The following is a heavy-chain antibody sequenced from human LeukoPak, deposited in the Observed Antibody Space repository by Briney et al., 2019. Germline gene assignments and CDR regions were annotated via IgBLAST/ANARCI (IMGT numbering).Heavy chain of an antibody. V-gene: IGHV1-3*01. J-gene: IGHJ4*02. CDR1: GYTFTSYA. D-gene: IGHD4-17*01. CDR2: INAGNGNT. CDR3: ARIGDYGDLLLFDY. Sequence: ASVKVSCKASGYTFTSYAMHWVRQAPGQRLEWMGWINAGNGNTKYSQKFQGRVTITRDTSASTAYMELSSLRSEDTAVYYCARIGDYGDLLLFDYWAREPWSPSPQ.